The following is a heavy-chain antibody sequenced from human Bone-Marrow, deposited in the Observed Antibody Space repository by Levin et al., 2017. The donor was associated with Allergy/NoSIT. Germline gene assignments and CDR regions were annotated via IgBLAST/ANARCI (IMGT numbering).Heavy chain of an antibody. CDR2: ISSSSSYI. D-gene: IGHD5-18*01. Sequence: PGESLKISCAASGFTFSSYSMNWVRQAPGKGLEWVSSISSSSSYIYYADSVKGRFTISRDNAKNSLYLQMNSLRAEDTAVYYCARDFIGTAMVSYYYYGMDVWGQGTTVTVSS. CDR3: ARDFIGTAMVSYYYYGMDV. CDR1: GFTFSSYS. V-gene: IGHV3-21*01. J-gene: IGHJ6*02.